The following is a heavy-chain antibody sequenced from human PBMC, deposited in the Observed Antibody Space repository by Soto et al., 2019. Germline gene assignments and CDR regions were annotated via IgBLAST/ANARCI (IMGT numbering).Heavy chain of an antibody. CDR3: ARGVRNYYGMDV. CDR1: GFTFTNYW. Sequence: PGGSLRLSCAASGFTFTNYWMHWVRQAPGRGLVWVSRINSDGSSRFYADSVKGRFTISRDNAENTVYLQMNSLRAEDTAVYYCARGVRNYYGMDVWGQGTTVTVS. CDR2: INSDGSSR. J-gene: IGHJ6*02. V-gene: IGHV3-74*01.